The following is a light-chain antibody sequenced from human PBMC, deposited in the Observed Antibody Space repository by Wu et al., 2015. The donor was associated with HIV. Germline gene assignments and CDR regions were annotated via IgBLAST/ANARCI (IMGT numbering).Light chain of an antibody. Sequence: IQMTQSPSSLSASVGDRVTITCRASQSISTYLNWFQQKPGKAPKLLIYAASYLQSGVPSKFSASGSGTDFTLTISSLQPEDFATYYCQQSYTTPLTFGGGTKVEIK. V-gene: IGKV1-39*01. J-gene: IGKJ4*01. CDR2: AAS. CDR3: QQSYTTPLT. CDR1: QSISTY.